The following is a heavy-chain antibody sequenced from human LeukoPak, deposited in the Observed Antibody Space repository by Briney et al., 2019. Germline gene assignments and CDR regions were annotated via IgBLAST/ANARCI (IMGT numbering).Heavy chain of an antibody. Sequence: GGSQRLSCAASGFTFSSYWMSWVRQAPGKGLEWVANIKQDGSEKYYVDSVKGRFTISRDNAKNSLYLQMNSLRAEDTAVYYCARDPDYGDYEWDYWGQGTLVTVSS. CDR2: IKQDGSEK. CDR3: ARDPDYGDYEWDY. J-gene: IGHJ4*02. V-gene: IGHV3-7*01. CDR1: GFTFSSYW. D-gene: IGHD4-17*01.